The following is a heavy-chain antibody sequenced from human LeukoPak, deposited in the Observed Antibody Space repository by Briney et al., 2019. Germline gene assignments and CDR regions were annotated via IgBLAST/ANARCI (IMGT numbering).Heavy chain of an antibody. CDR3: ANYDSSGWNFGY. CDR1: GFTFSSYA. Sequence: PGGSLRLSCAASGFTFSSYAMSWVRQAPGKGLEWVSAISCSGGSTYYADSVKGRFTISRDNSKNTLYLQMNSLRAEDTAVYYCANYDSSGWNFGYWGQGTLVTVSS. J-gene: IGHJ4*02. D-gene: IGHD3-22*01. V-gene: IGHV3-23*01. CDR2: ISCSGGST.